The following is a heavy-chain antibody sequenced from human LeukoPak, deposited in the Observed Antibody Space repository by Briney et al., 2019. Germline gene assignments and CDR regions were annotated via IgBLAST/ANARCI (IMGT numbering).Heavy chain of an antibody. D-gene: IGHD4-11*01. CDR3: ARAHSNYGYYYYYMDV. CDR1: GGSISSYY. Sequence: SETLSLTCTVSGGSISSYYWSWIRQPPGKGLEWIGYIYYSGSTNYNPSLKSRVTISVDTSKNQFSLKLSSVTAADTAVYYCARAHSNYGYYYYYMDVWGKGTTVTVSS. CDR2: IYYSGST. V-gene: IGHV4-59*01. J-gene: IGHJ6*03.